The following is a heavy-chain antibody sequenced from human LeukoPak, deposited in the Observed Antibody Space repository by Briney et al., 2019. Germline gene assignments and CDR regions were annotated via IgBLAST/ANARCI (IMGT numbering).Heavy chain of an antibody. J-gene: IGHJ4*02. CDR1: GYTFTSYY. CDR2: ISGSGGST. V-gene: IGHV3-23*01. D-gene: IGHD2-2*01. CDR3: AKALYCSSTSCYDDQDPYYFDY. Sequence: ASVKVSCKASGYTFTSYYMHWVRQAPGKGLEWVSAISGSGGSTYYADSVKGRFTISRDNSKNTLYLQMNSLRAEDTAVYSCAKALYCSSTSCYDDQDPYYFDYWGQGTLVTVSS.